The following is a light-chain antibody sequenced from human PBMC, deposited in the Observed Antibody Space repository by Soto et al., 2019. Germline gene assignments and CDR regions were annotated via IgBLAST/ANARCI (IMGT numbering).Light chain of an antibody. CDR2: DTS. V-gene: IGLV7-46*01. Sequence: QAVVTQEPSLTVSPGGTVTLTCGSSTGTVTSGHYPYWFQQKPGQVPRTLIYDTSIKHSWTPARFSGSLLGGKAALTLSGAQPADEAEVYCLLLYGGAYYGARVFGGGPKLTVL. CDR3: LLLYGGAYYGARV. CDR1: TGTVTSGHY. J-gene: IGLJ3*02.